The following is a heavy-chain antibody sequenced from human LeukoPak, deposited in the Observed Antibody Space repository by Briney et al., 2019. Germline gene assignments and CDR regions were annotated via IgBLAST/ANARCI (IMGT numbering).Heavy chain of an antibody. J-gene: IGHJ4*02. CDR1: GFTFSSYG. D-gene: IGHD4-11*01. Sequence: GGSLRLSCAASGFTFSSYGMHWVRQAPGKGLEWVAFIRYDGSNKYYADSVKGRFTTSRDNSKNTLYLQMNSLRAEDTAVYYCAKDLTVTTGYWGQGTLVTVSS. CDR3: AKDLTVTTGY. CDR2: IRYDGSNK. V-gene: IGHV3-30*02.